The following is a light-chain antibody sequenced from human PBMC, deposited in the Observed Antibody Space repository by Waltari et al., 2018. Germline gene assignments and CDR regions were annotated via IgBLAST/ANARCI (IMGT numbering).Light chain of an antibody. CDR2: DAS. CDR1: QSITRNN. V-gene: IGKV3-20*01. J-gene: IGKJ1*01. Sequence: EIVLTQSPDTLSLSPGERATLSCRASQSITRNNLAWYQQIPGQAPRLLIYDASSRATGIPDRFSGSGSGTDFTLTVSRLEPADFAVYYCQQYGSSPWTFGQGTKVEIK. CDR3: QQYGSSPWT.